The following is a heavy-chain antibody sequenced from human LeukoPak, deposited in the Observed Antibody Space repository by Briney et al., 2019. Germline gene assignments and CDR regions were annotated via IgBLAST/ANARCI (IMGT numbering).Heavy chain of an antibody. V-gene: IGHV4-39*01. CDR2: IYYSGNT. J-gene: IGHJ6*03. D-gene: IGHD2-2*02. CDR3: ARQDCSSTSCYNGALYYMDV. CDR1: GGSLSSSSYY. Sequence: SETLSLTCTVSGGSLSSSSYYWGWIRQPPGKGLEWIGSIYYSGNTYYNPSLKSRVTISVATSKNQFSLKLSSVTAEDTAVYYCARQDCSSTSCYNGALYYMDVWGKGTTVTVSS.